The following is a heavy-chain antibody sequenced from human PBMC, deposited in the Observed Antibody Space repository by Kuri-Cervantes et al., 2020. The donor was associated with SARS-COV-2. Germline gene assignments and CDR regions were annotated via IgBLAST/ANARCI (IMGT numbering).Heavy chain of an antibody. CDR3: ARAQDYYDSSGSITLFDC. D-gene: IGHD3-22*01. Sequence: SETLSLTCTVSGGSISSYYWSWIRQPAGKGLEWIGRIYTSGSTNYNPSLKSRVTMSVDTSKNQFSLKLSPVTAADTAVYYCARAQDYYDSSGSITLFDCWGQGTLVTVSS. V-gene: IGHV4-4*07. CDR1: GGSISSYY. J-gene: IGHJ4*02. CDR2: IYTSGST.